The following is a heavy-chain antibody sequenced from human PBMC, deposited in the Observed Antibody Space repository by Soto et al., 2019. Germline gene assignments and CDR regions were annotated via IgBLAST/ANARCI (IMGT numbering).Heavy chain of an antibody. V-gene: IGHV1-18*01. CDR3: ARGGPPIAL. J-gene: IGHJ5*02. CDR2: IRAFNGNT. CDR1: GYTFTSYG. Sequence: QVQLVQSGAEVKKPGASVKVSCKASGYTFTSYGISWVRQAPGQGLECMGWIRAFNGNTNYAQKQEGRVTTTPDTSAITAYMELRSLRSDATAVDYCARGGPPIALCGQGTLVPGAS.